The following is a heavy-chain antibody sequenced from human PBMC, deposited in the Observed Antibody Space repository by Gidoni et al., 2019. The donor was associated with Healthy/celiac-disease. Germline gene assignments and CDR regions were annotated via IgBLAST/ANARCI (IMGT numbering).Heavy chain of an antibody. D-gene: IGHD3-22*01. CDR3: ARALSGYYDSSGYYFDY. J-gene: IGHJ4*02. V-gene: IGHV3-48*02. CDR2: ISSSSSTI. CDR1: GFTFSSYS. Sequence: EVQLVESGGGLVQPGGSLGPPCASSGFTFSSYSMNWVRQAPGKGLEWVSYISSSSSTIYYADSVKGRCTISRDNAKNSLYLQMNSLRDEDTAVYYCARALSGYYDSSGYYFDYWGQGTLVTVSS.